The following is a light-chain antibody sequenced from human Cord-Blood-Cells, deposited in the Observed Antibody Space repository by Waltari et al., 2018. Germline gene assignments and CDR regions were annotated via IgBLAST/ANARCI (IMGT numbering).Light chain of an antibody. CDR2: DVS. V-gene: IGLV2-11*01. CDR1: SSDVGGYNH. Sequence: QSALTQPRSVSGSPGPSVPISCTGTSSDVGGYNHVSWYHHHPGKAPKLMIYDVSKRPSGVPDRFSGSKSGNTASLTISGLQAEDEADYYCCSYAGSYTFVFGGGTKLTVL. J-gene: IGLJ2*01. CDR3: CSYAGSYTFV.